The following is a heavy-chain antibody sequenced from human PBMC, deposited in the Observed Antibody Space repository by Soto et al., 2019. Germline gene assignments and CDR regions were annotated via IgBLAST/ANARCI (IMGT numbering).Heavy chain of an antibody. CDR3: ARGVLGPGDYYYGMDV. CDR1: GVTFSNYD. Sequence: PGGSLRLSCAASGVTFSNYDMHWVRQAPGEGLEWVAGMGAASDTYYPVFGQGRFTVSRDNAKKSLYLQMNSLRAGDTAVYYCARGVLGPGDYYYGMDVWGQGTTVTVSS. D-gene: IGHD7-27*01. J-gene: IGHJ6*02. CDR2: MGAASDT. V-gene: IGHV3-13*01.